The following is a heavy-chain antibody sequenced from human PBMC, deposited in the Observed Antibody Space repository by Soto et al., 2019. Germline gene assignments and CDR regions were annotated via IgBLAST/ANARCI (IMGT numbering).Heavy chain of an antibody. D-gene: IGHD3-3*01. Sequence: GESLKISCWGSGYSFSTYWIGWVREMPGKGLEWMGIIFPGDSDTRYSPSFQGQVTISADKSISTAYLQWSSLKAWDTAMYYCARRRRDFWTGSPGTLDYWGQGALVAVSS. V-gene: IGHV5-51*01. CDR2: IFPGDSDT. CDR1: GYSFSTYW. J-gene: IGHJ4*02. CDR3: ARRRRDFWTGSPGTLDY.